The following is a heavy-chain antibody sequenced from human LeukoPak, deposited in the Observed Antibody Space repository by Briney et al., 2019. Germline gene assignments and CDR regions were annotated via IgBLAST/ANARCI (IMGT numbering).Heavy chain of an antibody. CDR3: AREGYGAHLSDY. D-gene: IGHD4-17*01. CDR2: ISSSSSYT. J-gene: IGHJ4*02. V-gene: IGHV3-11*05. CDR1: GFTVSDYY. Sequence: NTGGSLRLSYAPSGFTVSDYYMSWIRQAPGKGLEWVSYISSSSSYTNYADSVKGRFTISRDNAKNSLYLQMNSLRAEDTAVYYCAREGYGAHLSDYWGQGTLVTVSS.